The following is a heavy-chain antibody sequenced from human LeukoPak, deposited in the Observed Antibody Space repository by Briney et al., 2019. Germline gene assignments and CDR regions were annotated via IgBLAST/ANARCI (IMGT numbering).Heavy chain of an antibody. CDR3: TFSSYGDHVGVDACDL. V-gene: IGHV3-74*01. D-gene: IGHD4-17*01. Sequence: GGSLRLSCAASGFTFSSFGMHWVRQTPGKGLVWVSRINSDGSSTHYADSVKGRFTISRDNAKNTLYLQMNSLRAEDTAVYYCTFSSYGDHVGVDACDLWGRGTRVSVSS. J-gene: IGHJ3*01. CDR2: INSDGSST. CDR1: GFTFSSFG.